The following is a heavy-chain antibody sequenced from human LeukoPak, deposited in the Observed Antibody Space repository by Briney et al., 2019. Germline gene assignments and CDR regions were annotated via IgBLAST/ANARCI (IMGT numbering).Heavy chain of an antibody. Sequence: SETLSLTCTVSGGSISSYYWSWIRQPPGKGLEWIGYIYYSGSTNYNPSLKSRVTISVDTSKNQFSLKLSSVTAADTAVYYCARVVSTAGYSSGWRNDAFDIWGQGTMVTVSS. D-gene: IGHD6-19*01. CDR1: GGSISSYY. V-gene: IGHV4-59*01. J-gene: IGHJ3*02. CDR2: IYYSGST. CDR3: ARVVSTAGYSSGWRNDAFDI.